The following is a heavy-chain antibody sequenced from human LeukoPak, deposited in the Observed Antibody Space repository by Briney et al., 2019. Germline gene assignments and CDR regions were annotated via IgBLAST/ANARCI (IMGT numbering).Heavy chain of an antibody. CDR1: GFTLGSYA. CDR2: ISGSGGST. D-gene: IGHD2-2*01. V-gene: IGHV3-23*01. J-gene: IGHJ6*02. CDR3: ATVPIVVVPAAIEAYGMDV. Sequence: GGSLRLSCAASGFTLGSYAMSWVRQAPGKGLEWVSAISGSGGSTYYADSVKGRFTISRDNSKNTLYLQMNSLRAEDTAVYYCATVPIVVVPAAIEAYGMDVWGQGTTVTVSS.